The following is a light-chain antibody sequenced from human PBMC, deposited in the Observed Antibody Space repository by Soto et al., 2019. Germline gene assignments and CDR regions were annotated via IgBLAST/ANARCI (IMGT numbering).Light chain of an antibody. V-gene: IGLV2-11*01. Sequence: QSVLTQPRSVSGSPGQSVTISCTGTSSDVGYYNYVSWYQQHPGKAPKLMISDVRERPSGVPDRFSGSKSGNTASLTISGLQAEDEADYYCSSYAGSYTYVFETGTKVTVL. CDR3: SSYAGSYTYV. CDR1: SSDVGYYNY. CDR2: DVR. J-gene: IGLJ1*01.